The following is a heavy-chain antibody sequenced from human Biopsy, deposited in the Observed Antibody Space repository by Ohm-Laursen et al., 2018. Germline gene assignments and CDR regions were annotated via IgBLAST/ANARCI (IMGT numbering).Heavy chain of an antibody. CDR1: GYTFTGYH. CDR2: INAKTGDT. CDR3: TGGGYYYDSLAYYYWFDP. Sequence: SVKVSCKASGYTFTGYHVHWVRQAPGQGLEWMGWINAKTGDTNYAQKFQGRVTMTRDTSISTAYVDLGSLRSDDTAVYYCTGGGYYYDSLAYYYWFDPWGQGTLVTVSS. V-gene: IGHV1-2*02. J-gene: IGHJ5*02. D-gene: IGHD3-22*01.